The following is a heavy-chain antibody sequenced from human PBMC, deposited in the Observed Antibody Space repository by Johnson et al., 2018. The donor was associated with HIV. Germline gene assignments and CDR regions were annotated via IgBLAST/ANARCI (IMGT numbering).Heavy chain of an antibody. D-gene: IGHD3-3*01. CDR2: ISYDGSNK. Sequence: QVQLVESGGGVVQPGRSMRLSCAASGFTFRSYAMHWVRQAPGTGLEWVAGISYDGSNKYYADSGKGRFTNSRDNSKKTLYLQMNGLRPEDTAVYYCARGQGFWAFDIWGQGTMVTVSS. J-gene: IGHJ3*02. CDR3: ARGQGFWAFDI. V-gene: IGHV3-30-3*01. CDR1: GFTFRSYA.